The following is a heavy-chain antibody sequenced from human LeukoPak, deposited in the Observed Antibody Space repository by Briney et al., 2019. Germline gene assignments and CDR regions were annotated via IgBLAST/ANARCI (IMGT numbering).Heavy chain of an antibody. CDR3: AADRAYYDFWSGYPKTFDY. CDR1: GYTFTSYH. Sequence: GASVKVSCKASGYTFTSYHIHWVRQAPGQGLEWMGVINPNSGSTTYAQEFQGRVIMTRDTSTSTVNMELSSLRSEDTAVYYCAADRAYYDFWSGYPKTFDYWGQGTLVTVSS. CDR2: INPNSGST. J-gene: IGHJ4*02. V-gene: IGHV1-46*01. D-gene: IGHD3-3*01.